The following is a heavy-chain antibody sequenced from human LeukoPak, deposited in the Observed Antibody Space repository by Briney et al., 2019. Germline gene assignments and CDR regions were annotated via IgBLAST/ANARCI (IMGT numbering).Heavy chain of an antibody. CDR3: AKAPSAYYYVLHYFDY. J-gene: IGHJ4*02. CDR2: ISGSGGGT. Sequence: GGTLRLSCAASGFTFSSYGMSWVRQAPGKGLEWVSAISGSGGGTYYADSVKGRFTISRDNSKNTLYLQMNSLRAEDTAVYYCAKAPSAYYYVLHYFDYWGQGTLVTVSS. CDR1: GFTFSSYG. D-gene: IGHD3-10*02. V-gene: IGHV3-23*01.